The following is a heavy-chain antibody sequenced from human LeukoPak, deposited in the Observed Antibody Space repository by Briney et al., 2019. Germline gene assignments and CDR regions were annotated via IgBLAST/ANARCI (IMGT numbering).Heavy chain of an antibody. V-gene: IGHV1-2*02. Sequence: ASVKVSCKASGYTFTGYYMHWVRQAPGQGLEWMGWINPNSGGTNYAQKFQGRVTMTRDTSISTAYMELSRLRSDDTAVHYCARDPTDIVVVPAAMFSFDYWGQGTLVTVSS. CDR1: GYTFTGYY. J-gene: IGHJ4*02. CDR3: ARDPTDIVVVPAAMFSFDY. CDR2: INPNSGGT. D-gene: IGHD2-2*01.